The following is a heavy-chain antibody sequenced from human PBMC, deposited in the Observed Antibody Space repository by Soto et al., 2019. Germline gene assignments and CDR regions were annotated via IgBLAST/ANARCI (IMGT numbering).Heavy chain of an antibody. V-gene: IGHV1-3*01. Sequence: ASVKVSCKASGYTFTSYAMHWVRQAPGQRLEWMGWINAGNGNTKYSQKFQGRATITRDTSASTAYMELSSLRSEDTAVYYCARDQQWLVHVHYYYGMDVWGQGTTVTVSS. CDR1: GYTFTSYA. D-gene: IGHD6-19*01. J-gene: IGHJ6*02. CDR2: INAGNGNT. CDR3: ARDQQWLVHVHYYYGMDV.